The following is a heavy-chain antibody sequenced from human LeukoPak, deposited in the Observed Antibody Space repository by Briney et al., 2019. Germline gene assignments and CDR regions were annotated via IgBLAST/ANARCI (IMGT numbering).Heavy chain of an antibody. D-gene: IGHD3-3*01. CDR1: GGSFSDYY. Sequence: SETLSLTCAVYGGSFSDYYWSWIRQPPGKGLEWIGEINHSGSTNYNPSLKSRVSISVDTSKNQFSLKLSSVTAADTAVYYCARHPWSRSVSRHFDYWGQGTLVTVSS. V-gene: IGHV4-34*01. CDR3: ARHPWSRSVSRHFDY. CDR2: INHSGST. J-gene: IGHJ4*02.